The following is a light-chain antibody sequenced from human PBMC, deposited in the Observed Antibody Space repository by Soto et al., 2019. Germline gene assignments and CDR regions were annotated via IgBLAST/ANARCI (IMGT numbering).Light chain of an antibody. J-gene: IGLJ2*01. Sequence: QSVLTQPPSASGTPGQRVTISCSGSSSNIESNFVYWYQQFPGTAPRLLIYRNNQRPSGVPDRFSGSKSGTSASLAISALRSEDEADYYCTVWDDSLRGRLFGGGTTVTVL. CDR3: TVWDDSLRGRL. CDR1: SSNIESNF. V-gene: IGLV1-47*01. CDR2: RNN.